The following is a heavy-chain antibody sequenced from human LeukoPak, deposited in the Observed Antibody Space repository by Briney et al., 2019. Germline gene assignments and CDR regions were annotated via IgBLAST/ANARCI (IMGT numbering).Heavy chain of an antibody. CDR2: ISISSSSI. CDR3: ARGLQELVRGYNYYFMDV. D-gene: IGHD6-13*01. J-gene: IGHJ6*03. Sequence: GGSLRLSCAASGFPFSNYNMNWVRQAPGKGLEWISYISISSSSICYADSVRGRFTISRDNAKNSLYLQMNSLRAEDTAVYYCARGLQELVRGYNYYFMDVWGKGTTVTVSS. CDR1: GFPFSNYN. V-gene: IGHV3-48*01.